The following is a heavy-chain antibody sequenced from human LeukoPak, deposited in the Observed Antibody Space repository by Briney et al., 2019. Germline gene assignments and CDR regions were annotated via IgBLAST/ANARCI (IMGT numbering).Heavy chain of an antibody. D-gene: IGHD2-15*01. CDR1: GYSFTSYW. CDR3: ARHGWDIRTEIDY. V-gene: IGHV5-51*01. CDR2: IYPGDSDT. J-gene: IGHJ4*02. Sequence: GKSLKISCKGSGYSFTSYWIGWVRQMPGKGLEWMGIIYPGDSDTRYSPSFQGQVTISADKSISTAYLQWSSLKASDTAMYYCARHGWDIRTEIDYWGQGTLVTVSS.